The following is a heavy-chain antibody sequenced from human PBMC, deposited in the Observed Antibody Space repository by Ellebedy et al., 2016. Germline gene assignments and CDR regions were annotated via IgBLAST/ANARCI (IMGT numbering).Heavy chain of an antibody. CDR2: IMRMFGTA. Sequence: ASVKVSCKASGATFSSLAINWVRQAPGQGLEWMGGIMRMFGTAKYAQKFQGRVVITADKSTNTGYMELSSLTAEDTATYYCARDSKRLAVAGQESFDTWGQGTMVTVSS. D-gene: IGHD6-19*01. V-gene: IGHV1-69*06. CDR1: GATFSSLA. J-gene: IGHJ3*02. CDR3: ARDSKRLAVAGQESFDT.